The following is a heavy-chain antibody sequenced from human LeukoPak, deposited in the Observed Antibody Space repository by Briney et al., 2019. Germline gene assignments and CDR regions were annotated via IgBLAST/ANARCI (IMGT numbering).Heavy chain of an antibody. J-gene: IGHJ5*02. D-gene: IGHD3-22*01. CDR3: ARDRGTRGYLP. CDR1: GFTLSSYS. Sequence: GGSLRLSCAASGFTLSSYSMNWVRQAPGKGLEWVSYISTSSNTIHYADSVKGRFTISRDNVKNSLYLQMSSLRDEDTAVYYCARDRGTRGYLPWGQGTLVTVSS. V-gene: IGHV3-48*02. CDR2: ISTSSNTI.